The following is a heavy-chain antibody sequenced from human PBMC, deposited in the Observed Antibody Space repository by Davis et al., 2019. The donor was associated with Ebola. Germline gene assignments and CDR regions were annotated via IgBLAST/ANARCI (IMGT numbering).Heavy chain of an antibody. CDR3: ASDDKVVPAAMLWREDALDI. CDR2: IIPILGIA. Sequence: SVKVSCKASGGTFSSYTISWVRQAPGQGLEWMGRIIPILGIANYAQKFQGRVTITADKSTSTAYMELSSLRSEDTAVYYCASDDKVVPAAMLWREDALDIWGQGTMVTVSS. V-gene: IGHV1-69*02. D-gene: IGHD2-2*01. CDR1: GGTFSSYT. J-gene: IGHJ3*02.